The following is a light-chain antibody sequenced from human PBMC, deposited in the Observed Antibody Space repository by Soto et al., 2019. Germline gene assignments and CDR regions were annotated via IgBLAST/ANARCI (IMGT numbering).Light chain of an antibody. Sequence: EIVLTHSPGTLSLSRWEIATLTCRASQSVSSSTYLAWYQQKPGQAPRLLIYDASSRATGIPDRFSGSGSGKDFTLTISRLEPEDFAVYWCQQYDSSPRTFGQGTKVDIK. CDR3: QQYDSSPRT. CDR1: QSVSSSTY. J-gene: IGKJ1*01. V-gene: IGKV3-20*01. CDR2: DAS.